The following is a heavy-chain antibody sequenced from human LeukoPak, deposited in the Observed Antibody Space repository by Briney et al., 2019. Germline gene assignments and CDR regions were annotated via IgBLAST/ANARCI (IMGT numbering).Heavy chain of an antibody. V-gene: IGHV4-61*01. CDR2: TFYNGSP. J-gene: IGHJ5*02. CDR1: GDSVNSGTYY. Sequence: SETLSLTCTVSGDSVNSGTYYHWSWIRQPPGKGLEWIGTTFYNGSPKYNPSLKSRVTISVDTSKNQFSLKLTSVTAADTAVYYCARVGNFEGYHWGQGTLVTVSS. D-gene: IGHD7-27*01. CDR3: ARVGNFEGYH.